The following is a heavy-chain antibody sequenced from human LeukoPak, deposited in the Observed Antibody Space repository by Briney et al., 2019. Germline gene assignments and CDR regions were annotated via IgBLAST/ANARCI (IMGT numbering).Heavy chain of an antibody. J-gene: IGHJ4*02. V-gene: IGHV1-46*01. D-gene: IGHD2-21*02. CDR3: ARVHESDWYFDY. CDR1: GYSFTTYY. CDR2: IKPSGSST. Sequence: ASVNVSCKASGYSFTTYYMHWVRQAPGQGLEWMGIIKPSGSSTSYAQKFQDRVTMTRDTSTSTVYMELSSLRSEDTAVYYCARVHESDWYFDYWGQGTLVTVSS.